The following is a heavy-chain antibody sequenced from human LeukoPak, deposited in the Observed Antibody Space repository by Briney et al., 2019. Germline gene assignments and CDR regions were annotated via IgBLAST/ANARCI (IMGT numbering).Heavy chain of an antibody. D-gene: IGHD7-27*01. CDR2: VHKTGKT. CDR1: TVSGSSGNW. V-gene: IGHV4-4*02. J-gene: IGHJ4*02. CDR3: ARELLGAPTPGAY. Sequence: SETLSVTRALSTVSGSSGNWWSWVRPPPGKGLEWIGEVHKTGKTNYNPSLKTRITISIDASKNQLSLELTSVTAADAAVYYCARELLGAPTPGAYWGQGTQVSVSS.